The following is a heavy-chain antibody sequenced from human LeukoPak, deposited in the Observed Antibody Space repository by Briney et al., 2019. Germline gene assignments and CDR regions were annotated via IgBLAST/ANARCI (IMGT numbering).Heavy chain of an antibody. CDR2: IKHDGTEK. V-gene: IGHV3-7*01. Sequence: GGSLRLSCAASGFTFSGYWMSWVRQAPGKGLEWVAHIKHDGTEKYYVDSVKGRFTISRDNSKNTLYLQMNSLRAEDTAVYYCARDKYGSGSYHYGMDVWGQGTTVTVS. CDR3: ARDKYGSGSYHYGMDV. D-gene: IGHD3-10*01. CDR1: GFTFSGYW. J-gene: IGHJ6*02.